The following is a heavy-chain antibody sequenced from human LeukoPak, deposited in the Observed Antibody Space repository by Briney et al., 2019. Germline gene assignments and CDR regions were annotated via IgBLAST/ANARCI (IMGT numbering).Heavy chain of an antibody. V-gene: IGHV1-2*02. CDR2: INPNSGGT. CDR3: ARTVPRNYYDSSGYYVGGAFDI. Sequence: ASVKVSCKASGYTFTGYYMHWVRQAPGQGLEWMGWINPNSGGTNYAQKFQGRVTMTRDTSISTAYMELSRLRSDDTAVYYCARTVPRNYYDSSGYYVGGAFDIWGQGTMVTVSS. J-gene: IGHJ3*02. CDR1: GYTFTGYY. D-gene: IGHD3-22*01.